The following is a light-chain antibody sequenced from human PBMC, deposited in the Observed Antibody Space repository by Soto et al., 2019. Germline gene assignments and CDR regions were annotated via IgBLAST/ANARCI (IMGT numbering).Light chain of an antibody. CDR3: SSYAGSNIWV. CDR1: SSDVGGYNY. CDR2: EVT. J-gene: IGLJ3*02. V-gene: IGLV2-8*01. Sequence: QSALTQPPSASGSPGQSVAISCTGTSSDVGGYNYVSGYQQHPGKAPKLLIYEVTTRPSGVPDRFSGSKSGNTASLTVSGLQAEDEAAYYCSSYAGSNIWVFGGGTKLTVL.